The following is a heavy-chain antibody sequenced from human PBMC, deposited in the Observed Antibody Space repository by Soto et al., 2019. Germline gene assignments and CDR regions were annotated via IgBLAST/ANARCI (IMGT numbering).Heavy chain of an antibody. CDR1: GYTLITYA. CDR3: ARDRHYYDSSGSSYYFDY. J-gene: IGHJ4*02. CDR2: IDAGNGNT. D-gene: IGHD3-22*01. V-gene: IGHV1-3*01. Sequence: ASVQVSCKASGYTLITYAVHWVRQAPGQRLEWMGRIDAGNGNTRYSQTFQGRVTITRDTSASTIYMELSSLNSEDTAVFYCARDRHYYDSSGSSYYFDYWGQGTLVTVSS.